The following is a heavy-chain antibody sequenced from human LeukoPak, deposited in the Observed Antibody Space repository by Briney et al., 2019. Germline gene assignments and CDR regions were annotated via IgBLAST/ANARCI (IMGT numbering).Heavy chain of an antibody. CDR2: ISSSSYI. D-gene: IGHD5-12*01. CDR1: GFTFSSYS. J-gene: IGHJ4*02. Sequence: PGGSLILSCAASGFTFSSYSMNWVRQAPGKGLEWVSSISSSSYIYYADSVKGRFTISRDNAKNSLYLQMNSLRAEDTAVYYCGRGRPRGYSGYVIDYWGQGTPITVSS. V-gene: IGHV3-21*01. CDR3: GRGRPRGYSGYVIDY.